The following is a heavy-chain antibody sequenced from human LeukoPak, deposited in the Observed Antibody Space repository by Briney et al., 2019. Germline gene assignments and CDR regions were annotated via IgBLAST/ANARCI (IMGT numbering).Heavy chain of an antibody. Sequence: PGGSLRLSCSASGFTFSPYAMNWVRQAPGKGLEYVSVMNSNGGTPYYADSVQGRFTISRDDSKNTLYLQMSSLRAEDTAVYYCVKGRGYYYYYGMDVWGRGTMVIVSS. V-gene: IGHV3-64D*06. CDR2: MNSNGGTP. CDR3: VKGRGYYYYYGMDV. CDR1: GFTFSPYA. J-gene: IGHJ6*04.